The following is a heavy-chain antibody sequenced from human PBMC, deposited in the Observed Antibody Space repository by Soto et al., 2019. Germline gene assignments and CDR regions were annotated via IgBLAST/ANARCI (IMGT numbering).Heavy chain of an antibody. CDR3: AMVDNYVTPTPQDV. CDR1: GYIFVNYG. J-gene: IGHJ6*02. Sequence: QVQLVQSGDEVRKPGSSVKVSCKASGYIFVNYGIAWVRQAPGQGLEWMGWSSPYSGNTHYASKVQGRLTMTTDTSTSTADMDLGSLTSDDTAVYYCAMVDNYVTPTPQDVWGQGTTVTVSS. V-gene: IGHV1-18*01. D-gene: IGHD3-16*01. CDR2: SSPYSGNT.